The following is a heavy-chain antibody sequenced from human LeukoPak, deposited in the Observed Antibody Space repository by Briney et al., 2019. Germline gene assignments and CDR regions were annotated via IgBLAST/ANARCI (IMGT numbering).Heavy chain of an antibody. J-gene: IGHJ4*02. D-gene: IGHD1-14*01. Sequence: PSQTLSLTCTVSGGSISSGGYYWRWIRQHPGKGLEWIGYIYYSGRTYYNPSLKSRVTISVDTSKNQFSLKLSSVTAADTAVYYCARVAGPELEFNDYWGQGTLVTVSS. CDR2: IYYSGRT. CDR3: ARVAGPELEFNDY. CDR1: GGSISSGGYY. V-gene: IGHV4-31*03.